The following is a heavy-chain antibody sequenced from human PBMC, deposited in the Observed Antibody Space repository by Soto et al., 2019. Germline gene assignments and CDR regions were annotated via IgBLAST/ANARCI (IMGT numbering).Heavy chain of an antibody. Sequence: GGSLRLSCAASGFTFSSYGMHWVRQAPGKGLEWVAVMWYDGSNKYYADSVKGRFTISRDNSKNTLYLQMNSLRAEDTAVYYCARGYYDSSGYRGYYGMDVWGQGTTVTVSS. D-gene: IGHD3-22*01. V-gene: IGHV3-33*01. CDR1: GFTFSSYG. CDR3: ARGYYDSSGYRGYYGMDV. J-gene: IGHJ6*02. CDR2: MWYDGSNK.